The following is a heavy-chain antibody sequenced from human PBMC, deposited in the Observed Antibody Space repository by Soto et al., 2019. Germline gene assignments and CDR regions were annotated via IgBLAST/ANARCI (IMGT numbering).Heavy chain of an antibody. V-gene: IGHV3-49*03. CDR3: TRAHRKEPTSLRFLEWLPYKHYYYGMDV. Sequence: PGGSLRLSCTASGFTFGDYAMSWFRQAPGKGLEWVGFIRSKAYGGTTEYAASVKGRFTISRDDSKSIAYLQMNSLKTEDTAVYYCTRAHRKEPTSLRFLEWLPYKHYYYGMDVWGQGTTVTVSS. D-gene: IGHD3-3*01. CDR2: IRSKAYGGTT. J-gene: IGHJ6*02. CDR1: GFTFGDYA.